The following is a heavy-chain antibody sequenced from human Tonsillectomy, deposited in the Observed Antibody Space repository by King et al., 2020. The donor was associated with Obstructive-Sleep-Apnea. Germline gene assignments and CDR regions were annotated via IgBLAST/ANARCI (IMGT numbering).Heavy chain of an antibody. V-gene: IGHV7-4-1*02. J-gene: IGHJ5*02. CDR3: ARDVYSSGWLWFDP. Sequence: VQLVQSGSELKKPGASVKVSCKASGYTFTSYDMNWLRQAPGQGLEWMGWINTNTGNPTYAQGFTGRFSFTLDTSVSTAYLQISSLKAEDTAVYYCARDVYSSGWLWFDPWGQGTLVTVSS. CDR1: GYTFTSYD. D-gene: IGHD6-19*01. CDR2: INTNTGNP.